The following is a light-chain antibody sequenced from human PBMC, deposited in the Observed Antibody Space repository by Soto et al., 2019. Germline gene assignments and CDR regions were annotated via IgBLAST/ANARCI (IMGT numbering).Light chain of an antibody. V-gene: IGLV1-40*01. CDR2: GNS. CDR3: QSYDSSLSGWV. CDR1: SSNIGACYD. J-gene: IGLJ3*02. Sequence: QSVLTQPPSVSGAPGQRVTISCTGSSSNIGACYDVHWYQQLPGTAPKLLVYGNSNRPSGVTDRFSGSKSGTSASLAITGLQAEDEADYYCQSYDSSLSGWVFGGGTKLTVL.